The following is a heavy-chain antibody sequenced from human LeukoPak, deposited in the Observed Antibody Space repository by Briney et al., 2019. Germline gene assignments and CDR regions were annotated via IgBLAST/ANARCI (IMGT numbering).Heavy chain of an antibody. CDR2: ISAYNGNT. V-gene: IGHV1-18*01. CDR3: ARAEDPAMVNVGDYYYYGMDV. J-gene: IGHJ6*02. D-gene: IGHD5-18*01. Sequence: GASVKVSCKASGYTFSNFGITWVRQAPGQGLECMGWISAYNGNTKYTQIFQGRVTMTTDAPTSTAYMELRSLTSDDTAVYYCARAEDPAMVNVGDYYYYGMDVWGQGTTVTVSS. CDR1: GYTFSNFG.